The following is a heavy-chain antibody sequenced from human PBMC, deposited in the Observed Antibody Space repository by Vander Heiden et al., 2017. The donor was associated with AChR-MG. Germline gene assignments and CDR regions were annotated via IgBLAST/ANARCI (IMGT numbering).Heavy chain of an antibody. CDR2: ISYDGSNK. Sequence: QVQLVESGGGVVQPGRSLRLSCAASAFTFSNYAMHWVRQAPGKGLEWVAVISYDGSNKYYADSVKGRFTISRDNSKNTLYLQMNSLRAEDTAVYYCARPSGIAAAGTWDEFDYWGQGTLVTVSS. J-gene: IGHJ4*02. CDR3: ARPSGIAAAGTWDEFDY. CDR1: AFTFSNYA. D-gene: IGHD6-13*01. V-gene: IGHV3-30-3*01.